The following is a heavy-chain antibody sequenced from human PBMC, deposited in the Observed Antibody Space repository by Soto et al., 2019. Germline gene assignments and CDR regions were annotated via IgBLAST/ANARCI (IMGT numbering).Heavy chain of an antibody. CDR3: ARDSKWLIVKGNWFDS. D-gene: IGHD5-12*01. CDR1: GYNFIDYG. V-gene: IGHV1-18*04. CDR2: ISGSNGAT. Sequence: QVQLVQSGAEVKRPGASVKVSCKFSGYNFIDYGMTWVRQAPGQGLEWMGWISGSNGATNYAQKFQGRVTLTTDTSKNTAYMELRSLRKDDTAVYYCARDSKWLIVKGNWFDSWGQGTLVTVSS. J-gene: IGHJ5*01.